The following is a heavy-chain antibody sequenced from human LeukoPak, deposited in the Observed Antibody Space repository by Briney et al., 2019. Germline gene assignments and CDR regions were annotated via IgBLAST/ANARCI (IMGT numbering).Heavy chain of an antibody. V-gene: IGHV4-34*01. CDR3: ARALHDYGDPSYWYFDL. J-gene: IGHJ2*01. CDR2: INHSGST. CDR1: GGSFSGYY. D-gene: IGHD4-17*01. Sequence: SETLSLTCAVYGGSFSGYYWSWIRQPPGKGLEWIGEINHSGSTNYNPSLKSRVTISVDTSKNQFSLELSSVTAADTAVYYCARALHDYGDPSYWYFDLWGRGTLVTVSS.